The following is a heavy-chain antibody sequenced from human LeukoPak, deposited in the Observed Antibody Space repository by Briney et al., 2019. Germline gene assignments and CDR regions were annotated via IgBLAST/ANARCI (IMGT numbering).Heavy chain of an antibody. J-gene: IGHJ4*02. D-gene: IGHD6-19*01. V-gene: IGHV4-34*01. CDR1: GVSFSGYY. CDR3: ARGGIAVAGKAAYFDY. CDR2: INHSGST. Sequence: SETLSLTCAVYGVSFSGYYWSWIRQPPGKGLEWIGEINHSGSTNYNPSLKSRVTISVDTSKNQFSLKLSSVTAADTAVYYCARGGIAVAGKAAYFDYWGQGTLVTVSS.